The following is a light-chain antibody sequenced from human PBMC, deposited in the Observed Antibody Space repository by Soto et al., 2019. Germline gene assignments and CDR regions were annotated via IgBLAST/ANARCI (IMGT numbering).Light chain of an antibody. V-gene: IGKV3-15*01. Sequence: EIVMTQSPATRSVSPGERATLSCRASQSVSSNLAWYQQKPGQAPRLLIYGASTRATGIPARFSGSGSGTEFTLTISSLQSEDFAIYICQQYNNWPPDRTFGQGTKVEIK. J-gene: IGKJ1*01. CDR2: GAS. CDR1: QSVSSN. CDR3: QQYNNWPPDRT.